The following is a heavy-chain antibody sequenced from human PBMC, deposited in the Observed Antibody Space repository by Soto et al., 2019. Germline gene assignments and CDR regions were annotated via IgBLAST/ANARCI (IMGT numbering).Heavy chain of an antibody. CDR1: GFTFRSYW. CDR2: INSDGSST. CDR3: TTNRYN. D-gene: IGHD3-16*02. J-gene: IGHJ4*02. V-gene: IGHV3-74*01. Sequence: GALRLSCAASGFTFRSYWMQWVRQAPGKGLVWVSWINSDGSSTSYADSVKGRFTISRDNAKNTLYLQMNSLRAEDTAVYYCTTNRYNWGQGTQVTVSS.